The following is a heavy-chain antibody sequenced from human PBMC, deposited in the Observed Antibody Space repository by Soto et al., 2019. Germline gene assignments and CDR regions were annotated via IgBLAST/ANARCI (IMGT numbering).Heavy chain of an antibody. Sequence: EVQLVESGGGLVKPVGSLRLSCAASGFTFSSYSMNWVRQAPGKGLEWVSSISSSSSYIYYADSVKGRFTISRDNAKNSLYLQMNSLRVEDTAVYYCARDLNTYYDFWSGYYDYWGQGTLVTGSS. CDR2: ISSSSSYI. CDR1: GFTFSSYS. CDR3: ARDLNTYYDFWSGYYDY. J-gene: IGHJ4*02. D-gene: IGHD3-3*01. V-gene: IGHV3-21*01.